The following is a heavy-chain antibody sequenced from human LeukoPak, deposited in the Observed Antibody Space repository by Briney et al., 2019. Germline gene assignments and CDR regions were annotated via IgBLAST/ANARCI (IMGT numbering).Heavy chain of an antibody. J-gene: IGHJ4*02. CDR1: GFTFGDFA. CDR3: TRVSYCGGDCYLYFDY. V-gene: IGHV3-49*04. D-gene: IGHD2-21*02. Sequence: GGSLRLSCTASGFTFGDFAMSWVRQAPGRGLEWVGFIRSKAYGGTTEYAASVKGRFTISRDDSKSIAYLQMSRLKTEDTAVYYCTRVSYCGGDCYLYFDYWGQGTLVTVSS. CDR2: IRSKAYGGTT.